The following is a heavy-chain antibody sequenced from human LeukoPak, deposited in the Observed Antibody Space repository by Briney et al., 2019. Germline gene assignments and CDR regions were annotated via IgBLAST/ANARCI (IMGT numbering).Heavy chain of an antibody. CDR3: ASGRQLGY. V-gene: IGHV3-23*01. CDR2: IVGSGGST. D-gene: IGHD3-16*01. J-gene: IGHJ4*02. CDR1: GFTFSNYA. Sequence: GASLRLSCAASGFTFSNYAMSWVRQAPGKGLEWVSAIVGSGGSTYYADSVKGRFTISRDNSKNTLFLQMNSLRVEDTALYYCASGRQLGYWGQGTLVTVSS.